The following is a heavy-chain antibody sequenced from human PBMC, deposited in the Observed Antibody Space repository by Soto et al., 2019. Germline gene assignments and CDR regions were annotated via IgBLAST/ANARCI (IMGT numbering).Heavy chain of an antibody. CDR3: ATTTIFSPYWFDP. CDR1: GYTNTEVS. D-gene: IGHD3-9*01. CDR2: FDPEDGET. J-gene: IGHJ5*02. V-gene: IGHV1-24*01. Sequence: ASVTGACKGSGYTNTEVSGRWGRQTPGKGLEWMGGFDPEDGETIYAQKFQGRVTMTEDTSTDTAYMELSSLRSEDTAVYYCATTTIFSPYWFDPWGQGTLVTSPQ.